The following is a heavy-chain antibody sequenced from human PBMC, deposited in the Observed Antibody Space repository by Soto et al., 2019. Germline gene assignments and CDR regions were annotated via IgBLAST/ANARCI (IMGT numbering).Heavy chain of an antibody. CDR1: GGSISSYY. D-gene: IGHD3-22*01. CDR3: ARLNYYDSSGYPTPSVDP. V-gene: IGHV4-59*01. CDR2: IYYSGST. Sequence: PSETLSLTCTVSGGSISSYYWSWIRQPPGKGLEWIGYIYYSGSTNYNPSLKSRVTISVDTSRNQFSLKLSSVTAADTAVYYCARLNYYDSSGYPTPSVDPWGQGTLVTVLL. J-gene: IGHJ5*02.